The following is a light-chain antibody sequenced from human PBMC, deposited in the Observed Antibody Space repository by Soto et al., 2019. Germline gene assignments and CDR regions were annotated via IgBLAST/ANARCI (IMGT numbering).Light chain of an antibody. CDR3: QYYGSSPSA. CDR1: QSLGSSF. V-gene: IGKV3-20*01. Sequence: EIVLTQSPGTLSLSPGERATLSCRASQSLGSSFLAWYQQKPGQAPRLLIFVTSRRATGVPDRFSGSGSGSDFTPTIRRLKPEDCALYFFQYYGSSPSAFGQGTRLEIK. J-gene: IGKJ5*01. CDR2: VTS.